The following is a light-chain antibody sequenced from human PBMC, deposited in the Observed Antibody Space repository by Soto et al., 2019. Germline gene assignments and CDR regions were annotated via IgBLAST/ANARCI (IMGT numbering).Light chain of an antibody. J-gene: IGKJ2*01. CDR1: QSVSSSY. CDR2: GAS. CDR3: QQYGSSPPYT. Sequence: EIVLTQSPGTLSLSPVERATLSCRASQSVSSSYLAWYQQKPGQAPRLLIYGASSRATGIPDRFSGSGSGTDFTLTIRRLEPEDFSVYSCQQYGSSPPYTFGQGTKLEIK. V-gene: IGKV3-20*01.